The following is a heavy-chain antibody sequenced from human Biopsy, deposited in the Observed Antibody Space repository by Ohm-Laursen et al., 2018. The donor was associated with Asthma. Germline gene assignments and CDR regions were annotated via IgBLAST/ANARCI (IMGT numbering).Heavy chain of an antibody. Sequence: GSLRLSCTASGFTFSSYSMNWVRQAPGKGLEWVSYISSSSSTIYYADSVKGRFTISRDNAKNSLYLQMNSLRDEDMAVYYCARMITIFGVVSRGMDVWGQGTTVTVSS. CDR2: ISSSSSTI. V-gene: IGHV3-48*02. CDR1: GFTFSSYS. CDR3: ARMITIFGVVSRGMDV. D-gene: IGHD3-3*01. J-gene: IGHJ6*02.